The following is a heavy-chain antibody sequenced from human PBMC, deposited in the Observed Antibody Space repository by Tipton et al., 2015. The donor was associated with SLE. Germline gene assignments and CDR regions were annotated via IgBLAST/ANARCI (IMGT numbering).Heavy chain of an antibody. CDR1: GFTFDDYA. Sequence: SLRLSCAASGFTFDDYAMHWVRQARGKGLEWVSSISDSGGSTYSAGFVEGRFTISRDKSKNTMYLQMDSLRVEDTAVYYCARVQLGTTFHDVFDIWGQGTMVTVSS. J-gene: IGHJ3*02. CDR2: ISDSGGST. V-gene: IGHV3-23*01. D-gene: IGHD1-7*01. CDR3: ARVQLGTTFHDVFDI.